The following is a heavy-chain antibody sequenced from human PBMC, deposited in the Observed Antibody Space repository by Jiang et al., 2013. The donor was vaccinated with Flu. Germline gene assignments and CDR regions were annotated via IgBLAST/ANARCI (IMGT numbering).Heavy chain of an antibody. CDR1: GGSFSGYY. D-gene: IGHD3-10*01. J-gene: IGHJ4*02. Sequence: LLKPSETLSLTCAVYGGSFSGYYWSWIRQPPGKGLEWIGEINHSGSTNYNPSLKSRVTISVDTSKNQFSLKLSSVTAADTAVYYCATRGVPLDRGASYYWGQGTLVTVSS. V-gene: IGHV4-34*01. CDR2: INHSGST. CDR3: ATRGVPLDRGASYY.